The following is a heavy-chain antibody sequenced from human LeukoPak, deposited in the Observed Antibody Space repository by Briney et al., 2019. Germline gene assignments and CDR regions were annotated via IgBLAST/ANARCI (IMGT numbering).Heavy chain of an antibody. V-gene: IGHV1-69*05. J-gene: IGHJ4*02. Sequence: GASVKVSCKASGGTFSSYSISWGRQAPGQGLEWMGRIIPIFGTANYEQKFQDRDTITTDESTSTAYMEPSSLRSEDAAVYCCAREPWSSSSQYYFDYWGQGTLVTVSS. CDR2: IIPIFGTA. CDR1: GGTFSSYS. D-gene: IGHD6-6*01. CDR3: AREPWSSSSQYYFDY.